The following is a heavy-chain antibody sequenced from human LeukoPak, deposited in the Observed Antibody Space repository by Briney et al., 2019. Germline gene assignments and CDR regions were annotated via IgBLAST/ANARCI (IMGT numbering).Heavy chain of an antibody. D-gene: IGHD2-2*01. Sequence: GGSLRLSCAASGFTFSDYYMSWIRQAPGKGLEWVSYISSSGSTIYYADSVKGRFTISRDNAKNSLYLQMNSLRAEDTAVYYCAKVSPSYCSSTSCIPPFDYWGQGTLVTVSS. CDR1: GFTFSDYY. CDR2: ISSSGSTI. J-gene: IGHJ4*02. CDR3: AKVSPSYCSSTSCIPPFDY. V-gene: IGHV3-11*04.